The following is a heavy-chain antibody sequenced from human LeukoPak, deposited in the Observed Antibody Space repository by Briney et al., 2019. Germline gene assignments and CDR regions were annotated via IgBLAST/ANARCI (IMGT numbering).Heavy chain of an antibody. CDR3: ARDLRMRMLGENAFDI. D-gene: IGHD3-10*02. J-gene: IGHJ3*02. CDR2: IWYDGSNK. V-gene: IGHV3-33*01. CDR1: GFSYSSYG. Sequence: PGRSLRLSCAASGFSYSSYGMHWVRQAPGKGLEWVAVIWYDGSNKYHADSVKGRFTISRDNSKNTLYLQMNSLRAEDTAVYYCARDLRMRMLGENAFDIWGQGTMVTVSS.